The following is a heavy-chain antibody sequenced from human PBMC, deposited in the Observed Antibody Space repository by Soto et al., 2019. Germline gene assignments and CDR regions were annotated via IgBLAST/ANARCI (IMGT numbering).Heavy chain of an antibody. Sequence: ASVEVSCKASGYTFTSYCMTWVRQAPGQGLEWMGWISAYNGNTNYAQKLQGRVTMTTDTSTSTAYMELRSLRSDDTAVYYCARDAYYYVSWGQGTLVTVSS. J-gene: IGHJ5*02. CDR2: ISAYNGNT. V-gene: IGHV1-18*04. CDR3: ARDAYYYVS. D-gene: IGHD3-10*02. CDR1: GYTFTSYC.